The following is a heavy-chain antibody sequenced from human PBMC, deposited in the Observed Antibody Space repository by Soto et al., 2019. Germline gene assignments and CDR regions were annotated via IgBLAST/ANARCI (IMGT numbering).Heavy chain of an antibody. CDR3: ARDSTPYSSSSDYYGMDV. D-gene: IGHD6-6*01. Sequence: EASVKVSCKASGGTFSSYAISWVRQAPGQGLEWMGGIIPIFGTANYAQKFQGRVTITADESTSTAYMELSSLRSEDTAVYYCARDSTPYSSSSDYYGMDVWGQGTTVTVSS. CDR2: IIPIFGTA. V-gene: IGHV1-69*13. CDR1: GGTFSSYA. J-gene: IGHJ6*02.